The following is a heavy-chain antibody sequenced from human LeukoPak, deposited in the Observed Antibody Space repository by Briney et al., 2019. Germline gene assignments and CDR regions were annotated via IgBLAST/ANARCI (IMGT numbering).Heavy chain of an antibody. V-gene: IGHV3-30*02. Sequence: GGSLRLSCAASGFTFSSYGMHWVRQAPGKGLEWVAFIRYDGSNKYYADSVKGRFTISRDNSKNTLYLQMNSLRAEDTAVYYCAKDSDLDYDSSGYYSAVDYWGQGTLVTVSS. J-gene: IGHJ4*02. CDR2: IRYDGSNK. D-gene: IGHD3-22*01. CDR3: AKDSDLDYDSSGYYSAVDY. CDR1: GFTFSSYG.